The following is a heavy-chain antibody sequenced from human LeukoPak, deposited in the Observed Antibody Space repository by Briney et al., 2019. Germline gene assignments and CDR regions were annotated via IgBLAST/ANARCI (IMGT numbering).Heavy chain of an antibody. V-gene: IGHV3-7*01. J-gene: IGHJ4*02. D-gene: IGHD3-3*01. CDR3: ARDYYDFWSGYYSYYFDY. Sequence: GGSLRLSCAASGFTFSSYWMSRVRQAPGKGLEWVANIKQDGSEKYYVDSVKGRFTISRDNAKNSLYLQMNSLRAEDTAVYYCARDYYDFWSGYYSYYFDYWGQGTLVTVSS. CDR1: GFTFSSYW. CDR2: IKQDGSEK.